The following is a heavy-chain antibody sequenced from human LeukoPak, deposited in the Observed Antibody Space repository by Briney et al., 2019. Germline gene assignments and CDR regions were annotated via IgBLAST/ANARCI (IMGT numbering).Heavy chain of an antibody. Sequence: GRSLRLSCAASGFTFSSYAMHWVRQAPGKGLEWVAVISYDGSNKYYADSVKGRFTISRDNSKNTLYLQMNSLRAEDTAVYYCAREDSSGWPTGVPIDYWGQGTLVTVSS. CDR1: GFTFSSYA. CDR3: AREDSSGWPTGVPIDY. D-gene: IGHD6-19*01. J-gene: IGHJ4*02. CDR2: ISYDGSNK. V-gene: IGHV3-30-3*01.